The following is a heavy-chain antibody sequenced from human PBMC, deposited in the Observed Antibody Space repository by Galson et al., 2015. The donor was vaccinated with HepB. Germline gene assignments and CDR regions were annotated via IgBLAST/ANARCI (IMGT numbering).Heavy chain of an antibody. CDR3: ARDHTYCSSTSCYTGAHFDY. Sequence: SLRLSCAASGFTFSSYWMSWVRQAPGKGLEWVANIKQDGSEKYYVDSVKGRFTISRDNAKNSLYLQMNSLRAEDTAVYYCARDHTYCSSTSCYTGAHFDYWGQGTLVTVSS. V-gene: IGHV3-7*03. D-gene: IGHD2-2*02. CDR1: GFTFSSYW. J-gene: IGHJ4*02. CDR2: IKQDGSEK.